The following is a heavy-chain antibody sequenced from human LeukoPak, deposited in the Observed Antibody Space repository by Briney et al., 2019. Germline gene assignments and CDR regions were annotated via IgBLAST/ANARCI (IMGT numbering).Heavy chain of an antibody. D-gene: IGHD1-26*01. CDR2: ITRSGST. V-gene: IGHV4-34*01. CDR3: ARGWPSLWEAPWS. CDR1: GGSFSDYY. J-gene: IGHJ4*02. Sequence: PSETLSLTCAVYGGSFSDYYCSWIRQPPGKGLEWIGEITRSGSTNYNPSLMSRVAISLDTSKNQLSLKLNSVTAADTAVYYCARGWPSLWEAPWSWGQGTLVTVSS.